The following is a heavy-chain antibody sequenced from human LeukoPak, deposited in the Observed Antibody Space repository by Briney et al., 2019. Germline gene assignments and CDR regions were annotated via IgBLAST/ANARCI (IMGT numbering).Heavy chain of an antibody. CDR3: ARVWFGELGY. V-gene: IGHV1-69*04. D-gene: IGHD3-10*01. CDR2: IIPILGIA. Sequence: SVKVSCKASGGTFISYAISWVRQAPGQGLEWMGRIIPILGIANYAQKFQGRVTITADKSTSTAYMELSSLRSEDTAVYYCARVWFGELGYWGQGTLVTVSS. J-gene: IGHJ4*02. CDR1: GGTFISYA.